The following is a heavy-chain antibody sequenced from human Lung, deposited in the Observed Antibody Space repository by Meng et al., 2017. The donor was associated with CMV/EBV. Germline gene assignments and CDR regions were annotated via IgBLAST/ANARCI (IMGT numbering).Heavy chain of an antibody. J-gene: IGHJ4*02. CDR3: ALLPLRLYGFDWLRDS. V-gene: IGHV2-5*01. Sequence: GPXLVXPTQTLTLTCSVSGLSLSTTGVGVGWIRQPPGKALEWLSLIYWNDDERYTPSLRSRLSITKDTSKHQVVLTMTNMDPVDTATYYCALLPLRLYGFDWLRDSWGQGIXVNGYS. D-gene: IGHD3-9*01. CDR1: GLSLSTTGVG. CDR2: IYWNDDE.